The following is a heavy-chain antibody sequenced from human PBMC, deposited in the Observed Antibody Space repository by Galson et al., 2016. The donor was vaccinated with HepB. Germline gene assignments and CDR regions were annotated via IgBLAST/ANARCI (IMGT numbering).Heavy chain of an antibody. V-gene: IGHV3-7*03. CDR1: GFTFRSYW. D-gene: IGHD6-19*01. Sequence: SLRLSCAASGFTFRSYWMTWVRQTPGKGLEWVANIKGDGSKIHYADSVEGRFTISRDTGQSSMFLQMRSLRPEDTALYYCARDFSPGTEATGWYDAFDLWGHGTMVALSS. J-gene: IGHJ3*01. CDR3: ARDFSPGTEATGWYDAFDL. CDR2: IKGDGSKI.